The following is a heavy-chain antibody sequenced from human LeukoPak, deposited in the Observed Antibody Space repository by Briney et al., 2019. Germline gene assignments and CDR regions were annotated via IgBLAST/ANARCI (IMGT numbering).Heavy chain of an antibody. V-gene: IGHV3-21*01. CDR1: GFTFSSYS. J-gene: IGHJ4*02. CDR2: ISSSSSYI. D-gene: IGHD3-22*01. CDR3: ARAVPSTYYYDSSGYPDY. Sequence: GGSLRLSCAASGFTFSSYSMNWVYQAPGKGLEWVSSISSSSSYIYYADSVKGRFTISRDNAKNSLYLQMNSLRAEDTAVYYCARAVPSTYYYDSSGYPDYWGQGTLVTVSS.